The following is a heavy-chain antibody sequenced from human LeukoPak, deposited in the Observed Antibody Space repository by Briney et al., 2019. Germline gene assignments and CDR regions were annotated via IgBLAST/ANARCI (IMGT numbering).Heavy chain of an antibody. J-gene: IGHJ5*02. D-gene: IGHD6-19*01. Sequence: PGESLKISCKGSGYSFTSYWIGWVRQMPGKGLEWMGIIYPGDSDTRYSPSFQGQVTISADQSISTAYLQWSSLKASDTAMYYCARRYSSGQDAGWFDPWGQGTLVTVSS. CDR1: GYSFTSYW. CDR2: IYPGDSDT. V-gene: IGHV5-51*01. CDR3: ARRYSSGQDAGWFDP.